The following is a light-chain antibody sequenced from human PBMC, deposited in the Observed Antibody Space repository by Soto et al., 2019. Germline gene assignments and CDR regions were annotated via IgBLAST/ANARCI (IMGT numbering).Light chain of an antibody. V-gene: IGLV2-23*02. CDR2: EVS. J-gene: IGLJ1*01. CDR1: SSDVGSYNL. CDR3: RSYGGRSTYV. Sequence: QSALTQPASVSGSPGQSITISCTGTSSDVGSYNLVSWYQQHPGKAPKLMIYEVSKRPSGVSNRVSGSTSANTASLTISGLQADDEADYYCRSYGGRSTYVFGTGTKLTVL.